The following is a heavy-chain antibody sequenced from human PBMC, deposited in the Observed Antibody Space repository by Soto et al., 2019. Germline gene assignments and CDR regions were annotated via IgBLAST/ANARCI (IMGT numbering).Heavy chain of an antibody. CDR3: TTDPRWGF. CDR1: GLTFSNAW. V-gene: IGHV3-15*07. D-gene: IGHD3-16*01. Sequence: EVQLVESGGDLVKPGGSLRLSCAVSGLTFSNAWMNWVRQAPGKGLEWVGRIKSKNDGGATDYATPVKGRFTISRDDSKNTVYLQLNSLKTEDTAVYYCTTDPRWGFWGQGTMVTVSS. J-gene: IGHJ3*01. CDR2: IKSKNDGGAT.